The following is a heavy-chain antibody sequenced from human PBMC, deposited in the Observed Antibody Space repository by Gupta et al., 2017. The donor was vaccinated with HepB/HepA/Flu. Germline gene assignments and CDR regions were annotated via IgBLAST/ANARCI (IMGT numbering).Heavy chain of an antibody. CDR3: ARVARAYYYDSSGYYLGY. CDR1: GYTFTSYD. D-gene: IGHD3-22*01. V-gene: IGHV1-8*01. Sequence: QVQLVQSGAEVKKPGASVKVSCKAPGYTFTSYDINWVRQATGQGLEWMGWMNPNSGNTGYAQKFQGRVTMTRNTSISTAYMELSSLRSEDTAVYYCARVARAYYYDSSGYYLGYWGQGTLVTVSS. J-gene: IGHJ4*02. CDR2: MNPNSGNT.